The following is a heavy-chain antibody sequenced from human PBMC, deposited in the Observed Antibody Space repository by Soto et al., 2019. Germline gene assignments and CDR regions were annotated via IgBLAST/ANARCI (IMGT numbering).Heavy chain of an antibody. CDR2: INHSGST. CDR1: GGSFSGYY. CDR3: ARGSSYYGSGSYYNVPFDY. Sequence: SETLSLTCAVYGGSFSGYYWSWIRQPPGKGLEWIGEINHSGSTNYNPSLKSRVTISVDTSKNQFSLKLSSVTAADTAVYYCARGSSYYGSGSYYNVPFDYWGQGTLVTVSS. V-gene: IGHV4-34*01. J-gene: IGHJ4*02. D-gene: IGHD3-10*01.